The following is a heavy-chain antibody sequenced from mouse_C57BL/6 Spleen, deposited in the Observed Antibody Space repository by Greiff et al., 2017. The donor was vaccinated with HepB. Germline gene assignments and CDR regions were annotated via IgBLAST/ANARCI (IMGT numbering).Heavy chain of an antibody. D-gene: IGHD1-1*01. Sequence: EVKLVESGAELVRPGSSVKMSCKTSGYTFTSYGINWVKQRPGQGLEWIGYIYIGNGYTEYNEKFKGKATLTSDTSSSTAYMQLSSLTSEDSAIYFCARSVITTETYYAMDYWGQGTSVTVSS. CDR2: IYIGNGYT. J-gene: IGHJ4*01. CDR1: GYTFTSYG. CDR3: ARSVITTETYYAMDY. V-gene: IGHV1-58*01.